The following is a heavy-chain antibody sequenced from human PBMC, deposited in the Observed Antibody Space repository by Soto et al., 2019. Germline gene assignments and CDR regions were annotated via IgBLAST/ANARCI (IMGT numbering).Heavy chain of an antibody. V-gene: IGHV1-69*13. CDR3: ARSREGVVAATTYYYYSYGMDV. J-gene: IGHJ6*02. Sequence: GASVKVSCKASGCTFSSYAISWVRQAPGQGLEWMGGIIPIFGTANYAQNFQGRVTITADESTSTAYMELSRLRSEDTAVYYCARSREGVVAATTYYYYSYGMDVWGQGTTVIVSS. CDR2: IIPIFGTA. CDR1: GCTFSSYA. D-gene: IGHD2-15*01.